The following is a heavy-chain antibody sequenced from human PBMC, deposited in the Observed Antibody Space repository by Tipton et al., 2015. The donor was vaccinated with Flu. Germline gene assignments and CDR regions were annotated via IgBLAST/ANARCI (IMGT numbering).Heavy chain of an antibody. J-gene: IGHJ4*02. CDR3: VRGSGSGTYVIFDF. D-gene: IGHD3-10*01. CDR2: IYTSGST. Sequence: TLSLTCTVSGGSLSSFYWSWIRQPAVKGLEWIGRIYTSGSTKYNPSLKSRLSMSVDTSKNQFSLKLTSVTAADTAVYYCVRGSGSGTYVIFDFWGQGTLVTVSS. CDR1: GGSLSSFY. V-gene: IGHV4-4*07.